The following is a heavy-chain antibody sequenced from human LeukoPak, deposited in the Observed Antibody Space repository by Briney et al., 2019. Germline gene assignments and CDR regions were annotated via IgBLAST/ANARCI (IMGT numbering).Heavy chain of an antibody. V-gene: IGHV1-69*04. J-gene: IGHJ4*02. Sequence: GASVKVSCKASGDTFSSYAISWVRQAPGQGLEWMGRIIPIFGIANYAQKFQGRVTITADKSTSTAYMELSSLRSEDTAVYYCARVSIAARWTQTWFDYWGQGTPVTVSS. CDR2: IIPIFGIA. CDR1: GDTFSSYA. D-gene: IGHD6-6*01. CDR3: ARVSIAARWTQTWFDY.